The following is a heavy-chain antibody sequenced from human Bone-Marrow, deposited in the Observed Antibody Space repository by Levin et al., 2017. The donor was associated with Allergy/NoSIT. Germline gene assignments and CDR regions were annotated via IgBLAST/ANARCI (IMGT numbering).Heavy chain of an antibody. CDR3: EGGLIFVILTRYNYYYYMDV. CDR2: ISTTGTT. D-gene: IGHD3-9*01. J-gene: IGHJ6*03. Sequence: SETLSLTCTVSGGSVSSGSYFWTWVRQPAGKGLEWIGRISTTGTTSYNPSLKSRVAMSLDTSENQFSLKLTSVTAADTAVYFCEGGLIFVILTRYNYYYYMDVWGTGTTVTVSS. CDR1: GGSVSSGSYF. V-gene: IGHV4-61*02.